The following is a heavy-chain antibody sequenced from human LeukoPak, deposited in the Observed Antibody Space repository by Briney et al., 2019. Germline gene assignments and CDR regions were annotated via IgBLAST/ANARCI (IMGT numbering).Heavy chain of an antibody. J-gene: IGHJ4*02. Sequence: SESLSLTCTVSGGSISGYFWNWIRQPPGQGLEWIGYIYYSGTTDYSPSLKSRVTMSVDTSKNQFSLNLNSVTAADTAVYYCASMGAIAGASANPDHWGQGTLVTVSS. CDR3: ASMGAIAGASANPDH. D-gene: IGHD6-13*01. CDR1: GGSISGYF. V-gene: IGHV4-59*01. CDR2: IYYSGTT.